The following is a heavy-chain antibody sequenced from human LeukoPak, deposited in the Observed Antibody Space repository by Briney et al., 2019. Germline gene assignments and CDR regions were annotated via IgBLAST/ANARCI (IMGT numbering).Heavy chain of an antibody. CDR3: AIRDYYDGSGYYDY. CDR2: IYSGGST. V-gene: IGHV3-53*01. J-gene: IGHJ4*02. CDR1: GFTVSSNY. D-gene: IGHD3-22*01. Sequence: GGSLRLSCAASGFTVSSNYMSWVRQAPGKGLEWVSVIYSGGSTYYTDSVKGRFTISRDNSKNTLYLQMNGLRAEDTAAYHCAIRDYYDGSGYYDYWGQGTLVTVSS.